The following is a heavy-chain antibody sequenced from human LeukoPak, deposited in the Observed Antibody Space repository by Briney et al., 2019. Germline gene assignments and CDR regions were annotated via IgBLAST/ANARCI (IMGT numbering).Heavy chain of an antibody. D-gene: IGHD3-9*01. CDR2: FYASGTA. Sequence: SETLSLTCIMSGGSINNYYWSWIRQPAGKGPEWIGRFYASGTAYYNPALNSRAAVSMDMSKNHFSLKLTSVTAADTAVYYCARSALSGFDIWGQGTMVTVSS. CDR1: GGSINNYY. CDR3: ARSALSGFDI. J-gene: IGHJ3*02. V-gene: IGHV4-4*07.